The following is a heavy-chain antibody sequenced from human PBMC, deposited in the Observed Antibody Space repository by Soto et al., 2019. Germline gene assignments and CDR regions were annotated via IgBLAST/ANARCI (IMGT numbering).Heavy chain of an antibody. J-gene: IGHJ6*02. Sequence: PGGSLRLSCAASGFTFSNAWMNWVRQAPGKGLEWVGRIKSKTDGGTTDYAAPVKGRFTISRDDSKNTLYLQMNSLKTEDTAVYYCTTDLLSRSGFWSPYGMDVWGQGTTVTVSS. CDR1: GFTFSNAW. CDR3: TTDLLSRSGFWSPYGMDV. V-gene: IGHV3-15*07. D-gene: IGHD3-3*01. CDR2: IKSKTDGGTT.